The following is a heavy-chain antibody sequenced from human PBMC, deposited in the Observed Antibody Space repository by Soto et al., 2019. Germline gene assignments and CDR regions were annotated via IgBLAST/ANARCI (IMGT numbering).Heavy chain of an antibody. D-gene: IGHD2-15*01. Sequence: SVKVSCKASGGTFSSYTISWVRQAPGQGLEWMGRIIPILGIANYAQKFQGRVTITADKSTSTAYMELSSLRSEDTAVYYCARVGDCSGGSCPKYFQHWSQGTLVTVSS. CDR2: IIPILGIA. V-gene: IGHV1-69*02. CDR3: ARVGDCSGGSCPKYFQH. J-gene: IGHJ1*01. CDR1: GGTFSSYT.